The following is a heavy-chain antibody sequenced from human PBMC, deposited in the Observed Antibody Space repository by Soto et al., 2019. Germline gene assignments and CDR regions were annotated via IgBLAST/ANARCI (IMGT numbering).Heavy chain of an antibody. Sequence: QITLKESGPPLEKPTQTLTLTCTFSGFSLTTDRVGVGWIRQPPGEALEWLAVIYWDDSKTYRPSLESRLTITKDTSKNQVALTMTNMDSLDTATYYCAHAYGGRSLYWGQGTLVTVSS. CDR3: AHAYGGRSLY. CDR2: IYWDDSK. J-gene: IGHJ4*02. D-gene: IGHD1-26*01. CDR1: GFSLTTDRVG. V-gene: IGHV2-5*02.